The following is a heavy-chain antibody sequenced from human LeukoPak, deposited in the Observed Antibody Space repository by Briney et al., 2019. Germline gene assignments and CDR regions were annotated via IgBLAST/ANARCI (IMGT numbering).Heavy chain of an antibody. Sequence: GESLKISCKASGYSFTSYWIGWVRQMPGTGLEWMGIIDPSDSETRYTPSFQGQVTISVDKSLTTADLQWNSLKASDTAMYYCARQTAMGRSGDYWGQGTLVTVSS. V-gene: IGHV5-51*01. D-gene: IGHD5-18*01. J-gene: IGHJ4*02. CDR3: ARQTAMGRSGDY. CDR1: GYSFTSYW. CDR2: IDPSDSET.